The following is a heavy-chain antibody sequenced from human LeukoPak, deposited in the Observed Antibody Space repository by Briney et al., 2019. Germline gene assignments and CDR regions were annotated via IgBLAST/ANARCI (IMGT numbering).Heavy chain of an antibody. V-gene: IGHV4-4*02. Sequence: SGTLSLTCAVSGGSISSSNWWSCVRQPPGKGLEWIGEIYHSGSTNYNPSLKSRVTISVDKSKNQFSLKLSSVTAADTAVYYCAREGVLLWFGELFRTAFDIWGQGTMVTVSS. D-gene: IGHD3-10*01. J-gene: IGHJ3*02. CDR2: IYHSGST. CDR1: GGSISSSNW. CDR3: AREGVLLWFGELFRTAFDI.